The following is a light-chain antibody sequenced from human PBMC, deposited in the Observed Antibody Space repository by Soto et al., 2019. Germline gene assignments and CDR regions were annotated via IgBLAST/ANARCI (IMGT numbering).Light chain of an antibody. CDR3: SSYTGTDNSVI. V-gene: IGLV2-8*01. CDR1: SSDIGGHNF. Sequence: QSVLTQPPSASGSPGQAVTISCTGTSSDIGGHNFVSWYQQHPGKAPKLLIFEVNKRPSGVPDRFSASKSGITASLTVSGLQPEDEAAYFCSSYTGTDNSVIFGGGTKLTVL. J-gene: IGLJ2*01. CDR2: EVN.